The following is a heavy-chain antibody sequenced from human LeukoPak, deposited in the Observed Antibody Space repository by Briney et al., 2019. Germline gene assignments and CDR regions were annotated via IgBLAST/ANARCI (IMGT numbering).Heavy chain of an antibody. CDR1: GFTFSSFE. J-gene: IGHJ3*01. D-gene: IGHD3-22*01. CDR2: ISGRSGST. Sequence: GGSLRLSCAASGFTFSSFEMNWVRQAPGRGLEWVSAISGRSGSTYYADSVKGRFTISRDNSKNTLYLQMNSLRAEDTALYYCARDRRVGFTTDAFDVWGHGTMVTVSS. CDR3: ARDRRVGFTTDAFDV. V-gene: IGHV3-23*01.